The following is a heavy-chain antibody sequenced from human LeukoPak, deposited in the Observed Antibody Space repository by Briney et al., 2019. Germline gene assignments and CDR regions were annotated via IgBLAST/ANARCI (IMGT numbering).Heavy chain of an antibody. V-gene: IGHV3-11*01. CDR1: GFTFSDYE. CDR2: IRSDGSTI. CDR3: AREGRGYYGDFDY. Sequence: GGSLRLSCSASGFTFSDYEMNWIRQAPGKGLEWVSYIRSDGSTIYYADSVKGRFFISRDNARNSLYLQMNSLRAEDTAVYYCAREGRGYYGDFDYWGQGTLVTVSS. D-gene: IGHD3-22*01. J-gene: IGHJ4*02.